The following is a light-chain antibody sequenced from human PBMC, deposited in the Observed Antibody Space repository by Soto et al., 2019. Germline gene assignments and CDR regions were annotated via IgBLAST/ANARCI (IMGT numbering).Light chain of an antibody. CDR2: GAS. CDR1: QSVSGSY. Sequence: EIVLTQSPGTLSLSPGERATLSCRASQSVSGSYLAWYQQRPGQPPRLLIYGASSRATGVPDRFSGSGSGTDFTLTISRLEPEDFAVYYCQQYVDSPRTFGQGTKVEIE. V-gene: IGKV3-20*01. J-gene: IGKJ1*01. CDR3: QQYVDSPRT.